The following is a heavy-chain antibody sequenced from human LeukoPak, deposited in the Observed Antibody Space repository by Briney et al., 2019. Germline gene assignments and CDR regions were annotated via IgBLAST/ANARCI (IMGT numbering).Heavy chain of an antibody. CDR1: GGTFSSNA. Sequence: SVKVSCKASGGTFSSNAISWVRQAPGQGLEWMGRIIPILGIANYAQKFQGRVTITADKSTSTAYMELSSLRSEDTAVYYCARDPTHVQGNFDYWGQGTLVTVSS. J-gene: IGHJ4*02. CDR2: IIPILGIA. D-gene: IGHD3-10*02. CDR3: ARDPTHVQGNFDY. V-gene: IGHV1-69*04.